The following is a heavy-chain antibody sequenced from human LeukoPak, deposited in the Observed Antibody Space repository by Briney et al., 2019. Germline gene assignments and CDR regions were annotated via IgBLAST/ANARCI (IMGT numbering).Heavy chain of an antibody. CDR1: GSSFSSHA. CDR3: VAEVGPRDFRY. J-gene: IGHJ4*02. Sequence: GGSLRLSCAASGSSFSSHAMHWARQAPGKGLEWVTLILHDGSNEYYTDSVKGRSTVSRDNSKYTLSLQMNSLRAEDTAVYYCVAEVGPRDFRYWGQGTLVTVSS. D-gene: IGHD1-14*01. CDR2: ILHDGSNE. V-gene: IGHV3-30-3*01.